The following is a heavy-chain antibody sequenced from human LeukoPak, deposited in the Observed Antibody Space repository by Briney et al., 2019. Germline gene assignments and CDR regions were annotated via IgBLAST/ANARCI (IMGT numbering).Heavy chain of an antibody. Sequence: ASVTVSCKASGYIFTNYYIHWVRQAPGQGLEWVGIINPSGGSTSYAQKFQGRVTMTRDTSTSTVYMELSSLRSEDTAVYYCARDYDFWSGYMDVWGQGTTVTVSS. D-gene: IGHD3-3*01. CDR1: GYIFTNYY. V-gene: IGHV1-46*01. J-gene: IGHJ6*02. CDR3: ARDYDFWSGYMDV. CDR2: INPSGGST.